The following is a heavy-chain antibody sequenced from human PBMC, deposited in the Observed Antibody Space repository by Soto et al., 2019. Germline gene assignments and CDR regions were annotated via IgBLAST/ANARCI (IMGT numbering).Heavy chain of an antibody. CDR2: IDGSGGIT. J-gene: IGHJ5*02. CDR1: GFTFCTTD. D-gene: IGHD3-10*01. CDR3: VKNSGWFNT. V-gene: IGHV3-23*01. Sequence: QLLQSGGGLVQPGGSLTLSCAASGFTFCTTDMSWVRQAPGEGLEWVSTIDGSGGITYYADSVKGRFTISKYNSRNTVYLQMNSLRGDDTALYYCVKNSGWFNTWGQGALVTVSS.